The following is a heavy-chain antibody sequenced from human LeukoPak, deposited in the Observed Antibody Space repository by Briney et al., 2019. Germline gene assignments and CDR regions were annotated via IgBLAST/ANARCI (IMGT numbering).Heavy chain of an antibody. D-gene: IGHD3-10*01. J-gene: IGHJ1*01. CDR2: IYYSGST. Sequence: PSQTLSLTCTVSGGSISSGDYYWSWIRQPPGKGLEWIGYIYYSGSTYYNPSLKSRVTISVDTSKNQFSLKLSSVTAADTGVYYCASEGRITMVRGVIMGVQHWGQGTLVTVSS. V-gene: IGHV4-30-4*01. CDR3: ASEGRITMVRGVIMGVQH. CDR1: GGSISSGDYY.